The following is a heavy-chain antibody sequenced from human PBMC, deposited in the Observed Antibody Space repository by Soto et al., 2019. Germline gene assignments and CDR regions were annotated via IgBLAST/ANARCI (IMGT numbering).Heavy chain of an antibody. V-gene: IGHV1-8*01. CDR1: GYTFTSYD. Sequence: ASVKVSCKASGYTFTSYDIHWVRQATGQGLEWMGWMHPNSGNTGYSQKSENRITMTRNNSISTVYNELSSMRSEDTAVYYCSTGRCYRDFVRNYYYYYGMDVWGQGTTVTVSS. CDR3: STGRCYRDFVRNYYYYYGMDV. D-gene: IGHD4-17*01. J-gene: IGHJ6*02. CDR2: MHPNSGNT.